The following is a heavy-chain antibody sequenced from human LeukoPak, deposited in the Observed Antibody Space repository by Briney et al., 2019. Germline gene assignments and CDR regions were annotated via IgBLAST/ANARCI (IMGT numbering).Heavy chain of an antibody. J-gene: IGHJ4*02. CDR1: GGSISSYY. CDR2: IYYSGST. V-gene: IGHV4-59*01. Sequence: SETLSLTCTVSGGSISSYYWSWIRQPPGKGLEWIWYIYYSGSTNYNPSLKSRVTISVDTSKNQFSLKLSSVTAADTAVYYCAREKYSRLDYWGQGTLVTVSS. CDR3: AREKYSRLDY. D-gene: IGHD6-6*01.